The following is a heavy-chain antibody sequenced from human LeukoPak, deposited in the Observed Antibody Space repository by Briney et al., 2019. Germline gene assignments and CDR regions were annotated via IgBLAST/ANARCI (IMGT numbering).Heavy chain of an antibody. D-gene: IGHD2-21*02. J-gene: IGHJ6*02. CDR3: AARLPLYGMDV. V-gene: IGHV3-23*01. Sequence: GGSLRLSCAASGFTFTSYSMNWVRQAPGKGLEWVSTISGGGGSTYYADSVKGRFTISRDNSKNTLYLQVNSLRAEDTAVYYCAARLPLYGMDVWGQGTTVTVSS. CDR1: GFTFTSYS. CDR2: ISGGGGST.